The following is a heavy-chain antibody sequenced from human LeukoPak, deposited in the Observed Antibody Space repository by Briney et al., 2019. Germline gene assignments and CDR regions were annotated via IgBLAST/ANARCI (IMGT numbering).Heavy chain of an antibody. D-gene: IGHD3-22*01. CDR3: AKKGPYYYDSSGYFTFDY. CDR1: GFTFSSYA. Sequence: PGGSLSLSCAASGFTFSSYAMSWVRQAPGQGLEWVSAISGSGGSTSYADSVKGRFTISRDNSKNTLYLQMNSRRAEDTAVYYYAKKGPYYYDSSGYFTFDYWGQGTLVTVSS. CDR2: ISGSGGST. J-gene: IGHJ4*02. V-gene: IGHV3-23*01.